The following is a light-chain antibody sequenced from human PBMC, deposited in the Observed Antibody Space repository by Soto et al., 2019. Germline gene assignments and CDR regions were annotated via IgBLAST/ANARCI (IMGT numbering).Light chain of an antibody. CDR1: QRISTW. CDR3: QQYNSYSYT. V-gene: IGKV1-5*03. J-gene: IGKJ2*01. Sequence: DIQMTQSPSTLSASVGDRVTITCRASQRISTWLAWYQQKPGKAPKLLIYKASTLESGVPSRFSGSGSGTEFTLTIHSLQPDDFATYYCQQYNSYSYTFGQGTRLEI. CDR2: KAS.